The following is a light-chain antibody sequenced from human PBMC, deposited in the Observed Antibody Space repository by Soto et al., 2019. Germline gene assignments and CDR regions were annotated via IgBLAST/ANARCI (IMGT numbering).Light chain of an antibody. CDR2: DAS. Sequence: DTVLTQSPATLSLSPGETATLSCRASQSVRSHLAWYQQRPGQPPRLLIYDASYRATGVPLRFSGSGSGTEFTLTISSLESVDSEIYYCQQRSDWPPITFGQGTRLEIK. J-gene: IGKJ5*01. CDR1: QSVRSH. CDR3: QQRSDWPPIT. V-gene: IGKV3-11*01.